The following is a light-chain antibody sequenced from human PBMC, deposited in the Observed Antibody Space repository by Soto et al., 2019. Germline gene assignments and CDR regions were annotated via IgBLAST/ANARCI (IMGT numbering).Light chain of an antibody. CDR1: SSNIGSNT. Sequence: QSVLTQPPSVSGTPGQRVTISCSGSSSNIGSNTVNWYQQLPGTAPKLLIYSNDQRPSGVPDRFSGSKSGTSASLAISGLQSEDEADYYCAVWDDTVFGGGTKVTVL. V-gene: IGLV1-44*01. J-gene: IGLJ2*01. CDR2: SND. CDR3: AVWDDTV.